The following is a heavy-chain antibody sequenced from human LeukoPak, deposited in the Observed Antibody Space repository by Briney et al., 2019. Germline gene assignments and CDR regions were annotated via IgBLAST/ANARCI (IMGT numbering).Heavy chain of an antibody. CDR3: VREARGYHYTYFDY. D-gene: IGHD5-18*01. V-gene: IGHV3-13*01. Sequence: GGSLRLSCTAPGFTLGSHDMHWVRQTTGEGLQWVAAIASGFQIFYAGSVKGRFTVSREDAKKSLYLQMNSLRAGDTAVYYCVREARGYHYTYFDYWGQGTLVTVSS. CDR1: GFTLGSHD. J-gene: IGHJ4*02. CDR2: IASGFQI.